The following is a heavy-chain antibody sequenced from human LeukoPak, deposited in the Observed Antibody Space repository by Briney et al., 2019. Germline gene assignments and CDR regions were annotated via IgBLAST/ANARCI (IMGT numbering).Heavy chain of an antibody. V-gene: IGHV1-8*01. D-gene: IGHD3-16*01. CDR3: ARDRNDYVWGSYVSRFDP. J-gene: IGHJ5*02. Sequence: ASVKVSCKASGYTFTSYDINWVRQATGQGLEWMGWMNPNSGNTGYAQKFQGRVTMTRNTSISTAYMELSSLRSEDTAVYYCARDRNDYVWGSYVSRFDPWGQGTLVTVSS. CDR2: MNPNSGNT. CDR1: GYTFTSYD.